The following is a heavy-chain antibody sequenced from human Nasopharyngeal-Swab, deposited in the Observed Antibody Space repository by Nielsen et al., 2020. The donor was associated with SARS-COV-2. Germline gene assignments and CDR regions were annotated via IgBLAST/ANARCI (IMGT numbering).Heavy chain of an antibody. CDR1: GFSFSSYG. V-gene: IGHV3-33*01. J-gene: IGHJ4*02. D-gene: IGHD6-13*01. CDR3: AREFRRYSSSWPFDY. CDR2: IWYDGSNK. Sequence: GGPLSLSCAASGFSFSSYGMYWVRQAPGKGLEWVAVIWYDGSNKYYADSVKGRFTISRDNSKNTLYLQMNSLRAEDTAVYYCAREFRRYSSSWPFDYWGQGTLVTVSS.